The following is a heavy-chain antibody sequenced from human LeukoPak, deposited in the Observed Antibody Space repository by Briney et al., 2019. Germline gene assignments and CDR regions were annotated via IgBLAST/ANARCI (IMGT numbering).Heavy chain of an antibody. V-gene: IGHV3-7*01. Sequence: GGALRLSCAASRFTFSNYWMSWVRQAPGKGLEWVANIDQDGSEKYYAESVKGRFTISRDNAKNSLYLQINSLRADDTAVYYCARPELPGWSVLFDFWGQGTLVTVSS. D-gene: IGHD2-15*01. CDR1: RFTFSNYW. CDR3: ARPELPGWSVLFDF. J-gene: IGHJ4*02. CDR2: IDQDGSEK.